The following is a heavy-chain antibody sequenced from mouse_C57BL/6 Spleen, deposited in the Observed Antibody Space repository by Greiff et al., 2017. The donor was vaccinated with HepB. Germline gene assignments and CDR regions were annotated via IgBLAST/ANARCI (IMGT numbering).Heavy chain of an antibody. Sequence: EVKVEESGPGLVKPSQSLSLTCSVTGYSITSGYYWNWIRQFPGNKLEWMGYISYDGSNNYNPSLKNRISITRDTSKNQFFLKLNSVTTEDTATYYCARDRSNWYFDVWGTGTTVTVSS. V-gene: IGHV3-6*01. CDR2: ISYDGSN. D-gene: IGHD5-1*01. CDR3: ARDRSNWYFDV. J-gene: IGHJ1*03. CDR1: GYSITSGYY.